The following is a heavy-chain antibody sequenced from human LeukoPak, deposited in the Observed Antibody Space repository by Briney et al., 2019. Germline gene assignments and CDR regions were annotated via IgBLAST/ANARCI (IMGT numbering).Heavy chain of an antibody. J-gene: IGHJ4*02. D-gene: IGHD3-10*01. CDR2: ISYDGSNK. CDR1: GFTFSSYG. V-gene: IGHV3-30*03. CDR3: VTGGFEELLYPLDY. Sequence: PGGSLRLSCAASGFTFSSYGMHWVRQAPGKGLEWVAVISYDGSNKYHADSVKGRFSISRDNSKNTLYLQMNSLRAEDTAVYYCVTGGFEELLYPLDYWGQGTLVTVSS.